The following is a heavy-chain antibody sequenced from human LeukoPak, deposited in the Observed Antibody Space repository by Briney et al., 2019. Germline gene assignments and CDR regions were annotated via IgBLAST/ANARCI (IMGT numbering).Heavy chain of an antibody. CDR1: GFTFSSYA. CDR2: ISGSGGST. V-gene: IGHV3-23*01. D-gene: IGHD2-2*01. J-gene: IGHJ4*02. Sequence: QPGGSLRLSCAASGFTFSSYAMSWVRQAPGKGLEWVSAISGSGGSTYYADSVKGRVTFSRDNSKNTLYLQMNSLRAEDTAVYYCATASSPTTVVVPAPIWDYWGQGTLVTVSS. CDR3: ATASSPTTVVVPAPIWDY.